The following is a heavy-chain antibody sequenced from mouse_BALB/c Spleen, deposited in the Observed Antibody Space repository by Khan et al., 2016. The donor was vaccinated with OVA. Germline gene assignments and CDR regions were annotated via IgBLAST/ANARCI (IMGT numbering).Heavy chain of an antibody. V-gene: IGHV5-17*02. CDR2: ISSGSSTI. D-gene: IGHD1-1*02. J-gene: IGHJ1*01. Sequence: EVELVESGGGLVQPGGSRKLSCAASGFTFSSFGMHWVRQAPEKGLEWVAYISSGSSTIYYADTVKGRFTISRDNPKNTLFLQLTSLRSEDTAMYYCATDGWWEWGAGTTVTVSS. CDR3: ATDGWWE. CDR1: GFTFSSFG.